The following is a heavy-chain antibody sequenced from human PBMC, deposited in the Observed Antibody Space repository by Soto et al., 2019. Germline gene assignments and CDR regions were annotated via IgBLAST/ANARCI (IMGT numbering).Heavy chain of an antibody. CDR3: ARVYSSGWYGGNWFDP. Sequence: QVQLQESGPGLVKPSETLSLTCTVSGGSISSYYWSWIRQPPGKGLEWIGYIYYSGSTNYNPSLKSRVTLSVDTSKNPFSLKLSSVTAADTAVYYCARVYSSGWYGGNWFDPWGQGTLVTVSS. V-gene: IGHV4-59*01. CDR2: IYYSGST. CDR1: GGSISSYY. J-gene: IGHJ5*02. D-gene: IGHD6-19*01.